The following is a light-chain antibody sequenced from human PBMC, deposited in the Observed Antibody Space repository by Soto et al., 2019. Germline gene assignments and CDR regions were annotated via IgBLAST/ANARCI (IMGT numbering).Light chain of an antibody. CDR3: SSYTSRTTLGV. V-gene: IGLV2-14*01. J-gene: IGLJ1*01. CDR1: SSDVGGYDY. CDR2: EVN. Sequence: QSALTQPASVTGSLGQSITISCTGTSSDVGGYDYVSWYQQHPGRAPKLIIYEVNNRPSGVSTRFSGSKSGYRAYLTISGLQAEDEADYHCSSYTSRTTLGVFGTGTKVTVL.